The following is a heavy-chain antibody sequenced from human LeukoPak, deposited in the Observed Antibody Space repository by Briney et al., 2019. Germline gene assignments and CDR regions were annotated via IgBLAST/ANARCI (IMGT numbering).Heavy chain of an antibody. J-gene: IGHJ6*03. CDR3: ARERVVYYDFWSGSKQAYYMDV. V-gene: IGHV3-30-3*01. D-gene: IGHD3-3*01. CDR2: ISYDGSNK. Sequence: GGSLRLSCAASGFTFSSYAMHWVRQAPGKGQEWVAVISYDGSNKYYADSVKGRFTISRDNAKNSLYLQMNSLRAEDTAVYYCARERVVYYDFWSGSKQAYYMDVWGKGTTVTVSS. CDR1: GFTFSSYA.